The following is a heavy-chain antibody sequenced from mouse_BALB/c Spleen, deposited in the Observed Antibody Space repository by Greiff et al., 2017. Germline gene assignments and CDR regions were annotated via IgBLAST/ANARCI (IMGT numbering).Heavy chain of an antibody. J-gene: IGHJ2*01. CDR1: GFNIKDTY. V-gene: IGHV14-3*02. Sequence: VQLQQSGAELVKPGASVKLSCTASGFNIKDTYMHWVKQRPEQGLEWIGRIDPANGNTKYDPKFQGKATITADTSSNTAYLQLSSLTSEDTAVYYCARTTLINRDFDYWGQGTTLTVSS. CDR2: IDPANGNT. D-gene: IGHD2-4*01. CDR3: ARTTLINRDFDY.